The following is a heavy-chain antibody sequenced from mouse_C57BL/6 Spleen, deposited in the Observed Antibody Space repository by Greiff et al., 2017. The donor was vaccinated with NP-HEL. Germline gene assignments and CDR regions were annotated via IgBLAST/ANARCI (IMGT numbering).Heavy chain of an antibody. CDR3: ARDYGSSYESWFAY. J-gene: IGHJ3*01. CDR1: GYTFTSYW. CDR2: IYPGSGST. D-gene: IGHD1-1*01. V-gene: IGHV1-55*01. Sequence: QVQLQQPGAELVKPGASVKMSCKASGYTFTSYWINWVKQRPGQGLEWIGDIYPGSGSTNYNEKFKSKATLTVDTSSSTAYMQLSSLTSEDSAVYDCARDYGSSYESWFAYWGQGTLVTVSA.